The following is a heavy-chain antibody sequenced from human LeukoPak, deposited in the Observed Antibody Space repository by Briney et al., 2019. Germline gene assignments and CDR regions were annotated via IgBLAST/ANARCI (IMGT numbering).Heavy chain of an antibody. J-gene: IGHJ6*04. CDR1: GFTFSSCA. CDR2: ISGSGGST. CDR3: ANRILPYSYGMTS. D-gene: IGHD3-3*01. Sequence: PGGSLRLSRAASGFTFSSCAMSWVRQAPGKGLEWVSSISGSGGSTYYADSVKGRFTISRDNSKNTLYLQMNSLRPEDTAVYYCANRILPYSYGMTSGAKGPRSPSPQ. V-gene: IGHV3-23*01.